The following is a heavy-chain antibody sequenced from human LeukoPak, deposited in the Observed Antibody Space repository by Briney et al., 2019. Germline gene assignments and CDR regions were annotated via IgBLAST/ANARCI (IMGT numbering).Heavy chain of an antibody. V-gene: IGHV3-30-3*01. CDR3: ARDVTPNFDWFLMGEEYFDS. CDR2: ISYDGTNK. J-gene: IGHJ4*02. CDR1: GFTFSNYT. D-gene: IGHD3-9*01. Sequence: GGSLRLSCAASGFTFSNYTLHWVRQAPGKGLEWVAVISYDGTNKYYADSVKGRFTISRDNSKNRLYLQMNSLRTEDTAVYYCARDVTPNFDWFLMGEEYFDSWGQGTLVTVSS.